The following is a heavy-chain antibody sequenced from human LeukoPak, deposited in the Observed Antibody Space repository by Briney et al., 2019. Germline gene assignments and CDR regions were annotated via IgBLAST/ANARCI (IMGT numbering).Heavy chain of an antibody. CDR2: INPNSGDT. CDR1: GYTFIAYY. CDR3: ASPPPALSGSFLPINYYYYGMDV. V-gene: IGHV1-2*02. J-gene: IGHJ6*02. Sequence: ASVKVSCKPSGYTFIAYYIHLVRQAPGQGLEWMGWINPNSGDTNYAQKFQDRVTMTWDTSVSTAYMELSSLTSDDTAVYYYASPPPALSGSFLPINYYYYGMDVWGQGTTVTVSS. D-gene: IGHD1-26*01.